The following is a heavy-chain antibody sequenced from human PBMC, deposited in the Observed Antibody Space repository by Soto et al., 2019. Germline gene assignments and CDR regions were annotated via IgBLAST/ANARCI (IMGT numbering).Heavy chain of an antibody. CDR2: INHSGSS. CDR1: GGSFSGFY. V-gene: IGHV4-34*01. CDR3: ARMAGPWYFDL. Sequence: SLTRSLTGAVRGGSFSGFYWTWLRHPPGSGLGWMGEINHSGSSHYTPPLKSRVTMSLDTSRNQFSLSLNSVTAADTAVYYCARMAGPWYFDLWGRGTLVTVSS. J-gene: IGHJ2*01.